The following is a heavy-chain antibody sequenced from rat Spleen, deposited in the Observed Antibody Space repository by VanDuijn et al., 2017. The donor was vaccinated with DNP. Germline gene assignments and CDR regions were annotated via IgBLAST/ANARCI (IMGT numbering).Heavy chain of an antibody. Sequence: EVQLVESGGGLVQPGRSMKLSCAASGFNFNDYWMGWVRQAPGKGLEWIGQINKDSSTINYNPSLKEKITISRDNAQNTLYLQMSKLGSEDTAIYYCAKGPNYGGWSDYFDYWGQGVMVTVSS. CDR1: GFNFNDYW. D-gene: IGHD1-11*01. V-gene: IGHV4-2*01. CDR2: INKDSSTI. J-gene: IGHJ2*01. CDR3: AKGPNYGGWSDYFDY.